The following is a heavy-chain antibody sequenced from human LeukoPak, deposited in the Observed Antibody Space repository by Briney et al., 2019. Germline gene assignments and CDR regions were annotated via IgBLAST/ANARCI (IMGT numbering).Heavy chain of an antibody. CDR2: IYPGDSDT. D-gene: IGHD3-3*01. CDR3: ARRRGSTEYDFWSGAGPDYFDY. J-gene: IGHJ4*02. CDR1: GYSFTSYW. Sequence: GESLKISCKGSGYSFTSYWIGWVRQMPGKGLEWMGIIYPGDSDTRYSPSFQGQVTISADKSISTAYLQWSSLKASDTAMYYCARRRGSTEYDFWSGAGPDYFDYWGQGTLVTVSS. V-gene: IGHV5-51*01.